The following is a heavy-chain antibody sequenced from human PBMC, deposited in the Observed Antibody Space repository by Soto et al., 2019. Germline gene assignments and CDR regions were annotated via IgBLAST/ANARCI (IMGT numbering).Heavy chain of an antibody. D-gene: IGHD6-13*01. J-gene: IGHJ3*02. V-gene: IGHV3-33*01. CDR1: GFTFSSYG. CDR2: IWYDGSNK. CDR3: ARDGSSSWTADAFDI. Sequence: ESGGGVVQPGRSLRLSCAASGFTFSSYGMHWVRQAPGKGLEWVAVIWYDGSNKYYADSVKGRFTISRDNSKNTLYLQMNSLRAEDTAVYYCARDGSSSWTADAFDIWGQGTMVTVSS.